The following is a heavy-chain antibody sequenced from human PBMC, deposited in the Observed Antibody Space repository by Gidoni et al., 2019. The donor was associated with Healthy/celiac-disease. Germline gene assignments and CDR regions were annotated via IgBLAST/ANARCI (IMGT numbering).Heavy chain of an antibody. CDR2: IYYSRST. D-gene: IGHD7-27*01. J-gene: IGHJ4*02. V-gene: IGHV4-39*07. Sequence: LQLQVSGSGLVKPSETLSFFCTFSCGSISSSSYYWGWIRQPTGKGLDWIGSIYYSRSTYYNPSLKSRVTISVDTSKNQFSLKLSSVNAADTAVEYCARDPTLGYFDYWGQGTLVTVSS. CDR3: ARDPTLGYFDY. CDR1: CGSISSSSYY.